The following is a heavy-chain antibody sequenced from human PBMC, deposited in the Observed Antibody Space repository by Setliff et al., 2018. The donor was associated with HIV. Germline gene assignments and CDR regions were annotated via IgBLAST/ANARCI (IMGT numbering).Heavy chain of an antibody. Sequence: GGSLRLSCAASGFTFSRSDMSWVRQAPGKGLEWVSYISAGSDATYYADSVKGRFTISRDNPKNSLYLQMNSLRVEDTAIYYCARTSIVVAGNDYWGQGTLVTVSS. CDR2: ISAGSDAT. CDR3: ARTSIVVAGNDY. J-gene: IGHJ4*02. CDR1: GFTFSRSD. V-gene: IGHV3-48*04. D-gene: IGHD6-19*01.